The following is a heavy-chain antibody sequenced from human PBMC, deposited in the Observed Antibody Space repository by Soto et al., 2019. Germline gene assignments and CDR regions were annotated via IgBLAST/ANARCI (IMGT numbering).Heavy chain of an antibody. CDR2: DSAYNGTT. Sequence: QIQLVQSGAEVRKPGASVKVSCKASGYTFTNYGFTWVRQAPGQGLERMGWDSAYNGTTKYAQNFQGRLTMTTDTCTSTAYMELRSLRSDDTDVYYCSRYSYQWLRYPYFDYFCQGTLVTVSS. CDR1: GYTFTNYG. V-gene: IGHV1-18*01. J-gene: IGHJ4*02. D-gene: IGHD5-12*01. CDR3: SRYSYQWLRYPYFDY.